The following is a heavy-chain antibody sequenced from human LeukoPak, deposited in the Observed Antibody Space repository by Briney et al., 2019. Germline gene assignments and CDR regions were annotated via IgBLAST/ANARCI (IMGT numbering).Heavy chain of an antibody. CDR3: ATLSAQYYDFWSGYFDY. V-gene: IGHV5-51*01. D-gene: IGHD3-3*01. CDR2: IYPGDSDT. J-gene: IGHJ4*02. Sequence: GESLKISCKGSGYSFTSYWIGWVRQVPGKGLEWMGIIYPGDSDTRYSPSFQGQVTISADKSISTAYLQWSSLKASDTAMYYCATLSAQYYDFWSGYFDYWGQGTLVTVSS. CDR1: GYSFTSYW.